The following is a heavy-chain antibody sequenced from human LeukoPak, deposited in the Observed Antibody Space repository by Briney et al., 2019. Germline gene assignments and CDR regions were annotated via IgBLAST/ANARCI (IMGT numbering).Heavy chain of an antibody. Sequence: SETLSLTCAVYGGSFSGYYWSWIRQPPGKGLEWIGEINHSGSTNYNPSLKSRVTISVETSKNQFSLKLRDVDAADKAGYYWARLPWNGFDPWGQGTLVSVSS. CDR1: GGSFSGYY. CDR2: INHSGST. J-gene: IGHJ5*02. V-gene: IGHV4-34*01. CDR3: ARLPWNGFDP.